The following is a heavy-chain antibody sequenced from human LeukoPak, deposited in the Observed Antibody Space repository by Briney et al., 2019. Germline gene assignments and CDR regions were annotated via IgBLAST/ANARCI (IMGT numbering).Heavy chain of an antibody. D-gene: IGHD5-12*01. CDR1: GYSISSGYY. CDR3: ARAYERFYYYYMDV. V-gene: IGHV4-38-2*02. CDR2: IYHSGST. Sequence: SETLSLTCTVSGYSISSGYYWGWIRQPPGKGLEWIGSIYHSGSTYYNPSLKSRVTISVDTSKNQFSLKLSSVTAADTAVYYCARAYERFYYYYMDVWGKGTTVTISS. J-gene: IGHJ6*03.